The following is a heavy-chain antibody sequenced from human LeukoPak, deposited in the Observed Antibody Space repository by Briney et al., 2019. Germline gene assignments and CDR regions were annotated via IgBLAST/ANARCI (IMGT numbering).Heavy chain of an antibody. CDR2: IKQDGSEE. CDR3: ARLRSYPLLYFDY. D-gene: IGHD1-26*01. V-gene: IGHV3-7*01. J-gene: IGHJ4*02. CDR1: GFTFSSYW. Sequence: AGGSLRLSCAASGFTFSSYWMSWVRQAPGKGLEWVANIKQDGSEEYYVDSVKGRFTISRDNAKNSLYLQMNSLRAEDTAVYYCARLRSYPLLYFDYWGQGTLVTVSS.